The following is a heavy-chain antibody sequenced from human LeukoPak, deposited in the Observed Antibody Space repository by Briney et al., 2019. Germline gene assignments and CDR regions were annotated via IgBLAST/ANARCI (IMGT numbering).Heavy chain of an antibody. CDR3: ARATGPPRDAFDI. Sequence: GGSLRLSCAASGFTFSSYSMNWVRQAPGKGLEWVSSISSSSSYIYYADSVKGRFTISRDNAKNSLYLQMNSLRAEDTAVYYCARATGPPRDAFDIWGQGTMVTVSS. CDR2: ISSSSSYI. D-gene: IGHD1-14*01. CDR1: GFTFSSYS. V-gene: IGHV3-21*01. J-gene: IGHJ3*02.